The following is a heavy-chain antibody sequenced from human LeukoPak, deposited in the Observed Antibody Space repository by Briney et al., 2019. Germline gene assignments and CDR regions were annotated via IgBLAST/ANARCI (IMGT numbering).Heavy chain of an antibody. CDR1: GYTFTSYA. CDR2: INAGNGNT. V-gene: IGHV1-3*01. J-gene: IGHJ4*02. Sequence: GASVKVSCKASGYTFTSYAMHWVRQAPGQGLEWMGWINAGNGNTKYSQKFQGRVTITRDTSASTAYMELSSLRSEDTAVYYCARGVVTGYYKSPFDYWGQGTLVTVSS. D-gene: IGHD3-9*01. CDR3: ARGVVTGYYKSPFDY.